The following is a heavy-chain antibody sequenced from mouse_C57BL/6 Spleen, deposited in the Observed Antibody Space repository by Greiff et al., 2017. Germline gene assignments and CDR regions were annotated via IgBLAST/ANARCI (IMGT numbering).Heavy chain of an antibody. CDR1: GYAFSSSW. CDR2: IYPGDGDT. V-gene: IGHV1-82*01. J-gene: IGHJ2*01. Sequence: QVQLQQSGPELVKPGASVKISCTASGYAFSSSWMNWVKQRPGTGLEWIGRIYPGDGDTNYNGKFKGKATLTADKSSSTAYMPLSSLTSEDSAVYFCARSGKPSFDAWGQGTTLTVSS. D-gene: IGHD2-1*01. CDR3: ARSGKPSFDA.